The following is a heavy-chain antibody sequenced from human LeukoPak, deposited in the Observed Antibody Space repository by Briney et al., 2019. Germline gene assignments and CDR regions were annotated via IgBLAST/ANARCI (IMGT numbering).Heavy chain of an antibody. CDR2: ISGSGGST. J-gene: IGHJ4*02. V-gene: IGHV3-23*01. D-gene: IGHD2-2*01. CDR1: GFTFSSYA. Sequence: GGSLRLSCAASGFTFSSYAMSWVRQAPGKGLEWVSAISGSGGSTYYADSVKGRFTISRDNSKNTLYLQMNSLRAEDTAVYYCAKQIGYCSSASCYDLLSFDYWGQGTLVTVSS. CDR3: AKQIGYCSSASCYDLLSFDY.